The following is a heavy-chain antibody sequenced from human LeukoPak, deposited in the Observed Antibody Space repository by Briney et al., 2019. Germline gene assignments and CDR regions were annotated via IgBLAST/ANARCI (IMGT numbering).Heavy chain of an antibody. CDR3: ASFRITVAGRTGLDY. D-gene: IGHD6-19*01. J-gene: IGHJ4*02. V-gene: IGHV3-7*01. Sequence: GGSLRLSCAASGFTFSNYWMSWVRQAPGKGLERVANIKQDGSEKYYVDSVKGRFTISRDNAKNSLYLQMNSLRAEDTAVYYCASFRITVAGRTGLDYWGQGTLVTVSS. CDR2: IKQDGSEK. CDR1: GFTFSNYW.